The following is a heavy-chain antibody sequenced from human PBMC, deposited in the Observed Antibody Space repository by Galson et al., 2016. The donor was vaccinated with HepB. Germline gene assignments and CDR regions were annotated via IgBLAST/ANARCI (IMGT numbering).Heavy chain of an antibody. CDR2: ISYDGSKK. CDR1: GFTFSSYG. V-gene: IGHV3-30*03. D-gene: IGHD4-11*01. CDR3: ARDDDYTDYSFDY. Sequence: SLRLSCAASGFTFSSYGMHWVRQAPGKGLDWVAVISYDGSKKYYADSVKGRFTISRDNSKNTLFLQMNSLRTEDTAVFYCARDDDYTDYSFDYWGQGTLVTVSS. J-gene: IGHJ4*02.